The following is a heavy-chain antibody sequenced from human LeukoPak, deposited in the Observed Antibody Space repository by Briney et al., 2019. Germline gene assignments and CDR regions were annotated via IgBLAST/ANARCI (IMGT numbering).Heavy chain of an antibody. CDR1: GGTFSSYA. J-gene: IGHJ4*02. V-gene: IGHV1-69*05. Sequence: SVKVSCKASGGTFSSYAISWVRQAPGQGLEWMGGIIPIFGTANYAQKFQGRVTITTDESTSTAFMELSSLRSEDTAVYYWARGREWLSPFDYWGQGTLVTVSS. CDR2: IIPIFGTA. CDR3: ARGREWLSPFDY. D-gene: IGHD3-3*01.